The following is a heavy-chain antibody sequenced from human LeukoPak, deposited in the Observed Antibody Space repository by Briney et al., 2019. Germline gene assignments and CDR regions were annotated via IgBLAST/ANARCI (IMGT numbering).Heavy chain of an antibody. V-gene: IGHV1-2*02. D-gene: IGHD6-13*01. CDR1: GYTFTGHY. J-gene: IGHJ4*02. Sequence: ASVKVSCKASGYTFTGHYMHWVRQAPGQGLEWMGWINPNSGGTHYAQKFQGRVTMTRDTSISTAYMELRSLRSDDTAVYYCARARHSGYSSSWYLVDYWGQGTLVTVSS. CDR2: INPNSGGT. CDR3: ARARHSGYSSSWYLVDY.